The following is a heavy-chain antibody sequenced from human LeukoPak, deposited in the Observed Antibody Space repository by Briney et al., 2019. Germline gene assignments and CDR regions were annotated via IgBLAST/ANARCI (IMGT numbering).Heavy chain of an antibody. CDR3: ARTPFPVCTNGVCYRSEYYYYYMDV. J-gene: IGHJ6*03. Sequence: KPSETLSLTCTVSGGSISSSSYYWSWIRQPPGKGLEWIGYIYYSGSTNYNPSLKSRVTISVDTSKNQFSLKLSSVTAADTAVYYCARTPFPVCTNGVCYRSEYYYYYMDVWGKGTTVTVSS. CDR2: IYYSGST. CDR1: GGSISSSSYY. V-gene: IGHV4-61*01. D-gene: IGHD2-8*01.